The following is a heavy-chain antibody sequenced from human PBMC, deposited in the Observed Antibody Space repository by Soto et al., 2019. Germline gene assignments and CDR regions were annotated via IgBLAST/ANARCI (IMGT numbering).Heavy chain of an antibody. Sequence: SETLSLTCTVSGGSISSSSYYWGWIRQPPGKGLEWIGSIYYSGSTYYNPSLKSRVTISVDTSKNQFSLKLSSVTAADTAVYYCSMVRGAGRTRGADYWGQGTLVTVSS. D-gene: IGHD3-10*01. J-gene: IGHJ4*02. CDR3: SMVRGAGRTRGADY. V-gene: IGHV4-39*01. CDR2: IYYSGST. CDR1: GGSISSSSYY.